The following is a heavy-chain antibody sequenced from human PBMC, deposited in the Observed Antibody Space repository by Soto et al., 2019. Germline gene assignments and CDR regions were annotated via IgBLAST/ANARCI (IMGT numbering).Heavy chain of an antibody. CDR1: GYTFPSYG. CDR3: AMDYGDRPEYYKH. J-gene: IGHJ1*01. Sequence: QVQLVQSGPDLKRPGASMKVSCKASGYTFPSYGISWVRQAPGQGLEWMAWISPLKGRTQYSQKAQGRVTLSTDTSSNTAYREMTTLRVDDTAVYYCAMDYGDRPEYYKHWGQGTLVTV. V-gene: IGHV1-18*04. CDR2: ISPLKGRT. D-gene: IGHD4-17*01.